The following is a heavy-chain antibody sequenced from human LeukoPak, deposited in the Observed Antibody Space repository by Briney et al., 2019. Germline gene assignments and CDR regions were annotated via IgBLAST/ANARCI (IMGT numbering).Heavy chain of an antibody. CDR1: GYTFTDYY. CDR2: INPNSGGT. V-gene: IGHV1-2*02. D-gene: IGHD2-2*02. J-gene: IGHJ5*02. CDR3: ARGAIVVVPAAIGSWFDP. Sequence: ASVKVSCKASGYTFTDYYIHWVRQAPGQGLERMGWINPNSGGTNYAQKFQGRVTITRDTSISTAYMELSRLRSDDTAVYYCARGAIVVVPAAIGSWFDPWGQGTLVTVSS.